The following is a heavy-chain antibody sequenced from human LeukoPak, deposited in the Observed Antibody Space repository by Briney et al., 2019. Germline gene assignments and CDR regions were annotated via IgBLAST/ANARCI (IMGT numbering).Heavy chain of an antibody. Sequence: GGSLRLSCAASGFTSSNAWMSWVRQAPGKGLEWVGRIKSKTDGGTTDYAAPVKGRFTISRDDSKNTLYLQMNSLKTEDTAVYYCTTDIVATGFDYWGQGTLVTVSS. J-gene: IGHJ4*02. CDR2: IKSKTDGGTT. D-gene: IGHD5-12*01. CDR3: TTDIVATGFDY. V-gene: IGHV3-15*01. CDR1: GFTSSNAW.